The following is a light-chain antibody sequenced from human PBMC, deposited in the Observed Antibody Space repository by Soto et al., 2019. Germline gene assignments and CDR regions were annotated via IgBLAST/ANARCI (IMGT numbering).Light chain of an antibody. V-gene: IGKV3-11*01. Sequence: PGERATLSCRASQSVSSYLAWYQQKPGQAPRLLIYDASNRATGIPARFSGSGSGTDFTLTISSLEAEDFAVYYCEQRSNWLTWTFGQGTKVEIK. CDR2: DAS. CDR3: EQRSNWLTWT. CDR1: QSVSSY. J-gene: IGKJ1*01.